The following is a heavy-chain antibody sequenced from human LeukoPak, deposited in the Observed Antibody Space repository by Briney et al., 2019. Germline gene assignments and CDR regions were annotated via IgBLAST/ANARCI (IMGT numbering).Heavy chain of an antibody. Sequence: VASVKVSCKASGYTFTGYYMHWVRQAPGQGLEWMGRINPNSGGTNYAQKFQGRVTMTRDTSISTAYMELSRLRSDDTAVYYCARDLRQSSSWYWFDRWGQGTLVTVSS. J-gene: IGHJ5*02. CDR2: INPNSGGT. CDR1: GYTFTGYY. V-gene: IGHV1-2*06. D-gene: IGHD6-13*01. CDR3: ARDLRQSSSWYWFDR.